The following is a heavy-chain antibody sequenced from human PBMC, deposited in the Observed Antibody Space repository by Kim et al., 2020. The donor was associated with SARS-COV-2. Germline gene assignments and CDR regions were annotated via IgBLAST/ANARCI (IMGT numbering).Heavy chain of an antibody. CDR2: IGSKTDNHAT. CDR3: LRPTTVAPP. J-gene: IGHJ5*02. V-gene: IGHV3-73*01. D-gene: IGHD4-17*01. Sequence: GGSLRLSCAAAGSRLSDSEIHWVRQAPGKGLEWVGLIGSKTDNHATSYAASVKGRFILSRDDAKKTVYLQMNSLEVEDTAVYYCLRPTTVAPPW. CDR1: GSRLSDSE.